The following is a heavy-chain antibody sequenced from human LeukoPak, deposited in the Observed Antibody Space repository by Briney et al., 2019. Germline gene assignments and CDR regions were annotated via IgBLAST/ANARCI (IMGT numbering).Heavy chain of an antibody. CDR2: IYSGGST. D-gene: IGHD3-3*01. CDR1: GFTVSSNY. V-gene: IGHV3-53*05. CDR3: AKDTNYDFWSGYPPANPYYFDY. J-gene: IGHJ4*02. Sequence: GGSLRLSCAASGFTVSSNYMSWVRQAPGKGLEWVSVIYSGGSTYYADSVKGRFTISRDNSKNSLYLQMNSLRTEDTALYYCAKDTNYDFWSGYPPANPYYFDYWGQGTLVTVSS.